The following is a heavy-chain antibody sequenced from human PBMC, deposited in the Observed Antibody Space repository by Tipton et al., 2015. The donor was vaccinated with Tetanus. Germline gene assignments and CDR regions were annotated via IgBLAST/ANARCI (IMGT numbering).Heavy chain of an antibody. CDR1: GGSISSIS. Sequence: TLSLTCTVSGGSISSISWIRQPPGKGLEWIGNIFYSGSTSYNPSPKSRVPLSVDTSRNQFSLKLTSVTAADTAIYYCAKHGDTSRNYYFDYWGQGALVTVSS. J-gene: IGHJ4*02. CDR3: AKHGDTSRNYYFDY. D-gene: IGHD6-13*01. V-gene: IGHV4-39*01. CDR2: IFYSGST.